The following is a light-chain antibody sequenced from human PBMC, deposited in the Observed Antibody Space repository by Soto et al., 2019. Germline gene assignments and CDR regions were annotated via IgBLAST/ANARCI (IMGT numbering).Light chain of an antibody. CDR3: SSYAGITPYV. CDR2: EVS. CDR1: SSDVGGYTY. V-gene: IGLV2-8*01. Sequence: LTQPPSASGSPGQSVTISCTGTSSDVGGYTYVSWYQQHPGKAPKLMIYEVSKRPSGVPDRFSGSKSGNTASLTVSGLQAEDEADYYCSSYAGITPYVFGTGTKVTVL. J-gene: IGLJ1*01.